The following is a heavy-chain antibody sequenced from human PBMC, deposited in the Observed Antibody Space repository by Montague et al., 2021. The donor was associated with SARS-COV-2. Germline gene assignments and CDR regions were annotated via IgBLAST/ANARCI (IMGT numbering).Heavy chain of an antibody. D-gene: IGHD3-3*01. CDR3: ARRPGASYYVFWSGGFDI. J-gene: IGHJ3*02. V-gene: IGHV4-39*01. Sequence: SEILSLTCTVSGGSVNSGSYSWDWIRQPPGKGLEWIGSIHYSGSTSYNPSLKSRVTISIDTSKNHFSLRVNSVTAADSAVYFCARRPGASYYVFWSGGFDIWGQGTMVTVS. CDR1: GGSVNSGSYS. CDR2: IHYSGST.